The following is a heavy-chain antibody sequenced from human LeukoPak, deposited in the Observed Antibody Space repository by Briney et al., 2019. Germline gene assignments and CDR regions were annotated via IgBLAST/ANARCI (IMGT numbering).Heavy chain of an antibody. CDR2: IYHSGST. Sequence: SETLSPTCTVSGYSISSGYYWGWIRQPPGKGLEWIGSIYHSGSTYYNPSLKSRVTISVDTSKNQFSLKLSSVTAADTAVYYCARSPNWNFDYWGQGTLVTVSS. CDR3: ARSPNWNFDY. D-gene: IGHD1-20*01. V-gene: IGHV4-38-2*02. J-gene: IGHJ4*02. CDR1: GYSISSGYY.